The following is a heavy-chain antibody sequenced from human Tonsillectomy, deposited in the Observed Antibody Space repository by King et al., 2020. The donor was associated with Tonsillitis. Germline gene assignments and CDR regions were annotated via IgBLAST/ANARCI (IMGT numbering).Heavy chain of an antibody. CDR3: ASTYCSSSSCPLGNWFDP. Sequence: QLQESGPGLVKPSQTLSLTCTVSGGSISSSSYYRGWIRQPPGKGLEWIGTIYYSGNTHYEPSLKSRATISVDTSKNQFSLKLKSVTAADTAVYYCASTYCSSSSCPLGNWFDPGGQGTLVTVSS. D-gene: IGHD2-15*01. CDR2: IYYSGNT. CDR1: GGSISSSSYY. V-gene: IGHV4-39*01. J-gene: IGHJ5*02.